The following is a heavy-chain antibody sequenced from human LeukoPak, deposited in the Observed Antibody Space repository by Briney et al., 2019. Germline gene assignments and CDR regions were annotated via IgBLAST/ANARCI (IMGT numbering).Heavy chain of an antibody. D-gene: IGHD6-13*01. CDR3: ARDPDSSSWYSWFDP. V-gene: IGHV1-69*04. CDR2: IIPILGIA. Sequence: SVKVSCKASGGTLSSYAISWVRQAPGQGREWMGRIIPILGIANYAQKFQGRVTITADKSTSTAYMELSSLRSEDTAVYYCARDPDSSSWYSWFDPWGQGTLVTVSS. J-gene: IGHJ5*02. CDR1: GGTLSSYA.